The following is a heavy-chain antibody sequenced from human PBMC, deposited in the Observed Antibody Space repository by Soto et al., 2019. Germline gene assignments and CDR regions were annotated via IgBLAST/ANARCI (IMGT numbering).Heavy chain of an antibody. CDR2: IYYSGST. D-gene: IGHD3-22*01. CDR3: ARGYYDSSGYYIDVFDI. Sequence: KLSETLSLTCTVSGGSISSGDYYWSWIRQPPGKGLEWIGYIYYSGSTYYNPSLKSRVTISVDTSKNQFSLNLSSVTAADTAVYYCARGYYDSSGYYIDVFDIWGQGTMVTVSS. V-gene: IGHV4-30-4*01. J-gene: IGHJ3*02. CDR1: GGSISSGDYY.